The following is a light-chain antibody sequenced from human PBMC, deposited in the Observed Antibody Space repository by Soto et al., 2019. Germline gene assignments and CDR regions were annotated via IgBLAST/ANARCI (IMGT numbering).Light chain of an antibody. CDR3: QSYDSSLIYV. CDR1: SSNIGAGYD. CDR2: GNS. Sequence: QSVLTQPPSVSGAPGQRVTISCTGSSSNIGAGYDVHWYQQLPGTAPKLLIYGNSNRPSGVPDRFSGSKSGTSASLAITGHQAEDEADYYCQSYDSSLIYVFGTGTKLTVL. J-gene: IGLJ1*01. V-gene: IGLV1-40*01.